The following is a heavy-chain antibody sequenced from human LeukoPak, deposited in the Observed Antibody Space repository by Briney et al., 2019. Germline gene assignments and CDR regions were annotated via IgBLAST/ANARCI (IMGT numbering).Heavy chain of an antibody. CDR2: ISSSSSYI. CDR1: GFTFSSCS. CDR3: ARDSVPYYYDSSGLPPD. D-gene: IGHD3-22*01. J-gene: IGHJ4*02. V-gene: IGHV3-21*01. Sequence: GGSLRLSCAASGFTFSSCSMNWVRQAPGKGLEWVSSISSSSSYIYYADSVKGRFTISRDNAKNSLYLQMNSLRAEDTAVYYCARDSVPYYYDSSGLPPDWGQGTLVTVSS.